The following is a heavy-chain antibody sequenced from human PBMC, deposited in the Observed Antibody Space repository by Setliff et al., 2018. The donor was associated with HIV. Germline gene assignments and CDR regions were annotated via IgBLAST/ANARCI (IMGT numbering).Heavy chain of an antibody. CDR3: ASGLFYDY. CDR2: INHSGST. V-gene: IGHV4-34*01. J-gene: IGHJ4*02. CDR1: GGSFSGHY. D-gene: IGHD2-21*01. Sequence: PSETLSLTCAVYGGSFSGHYWSWIRQPPGKGLEWIGEINHSGSTHYNPSLKSRVTISVDTSKTQFSLRLGSVTAADTAVYYCASGLFYDYWGQGALVTVSS.